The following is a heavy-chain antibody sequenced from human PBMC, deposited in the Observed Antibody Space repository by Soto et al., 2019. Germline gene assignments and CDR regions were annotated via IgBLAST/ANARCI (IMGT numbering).Heavy chain of an antibody. CDR2: INHSGST. J-gene: IGHJ4*02. Sequence: QVQLQQWGAGLLKPSETLPLTCAVYGGSFSGYYWSWIRQPPGKGLEWIGEINHSGSTNYNPSLKSRVTISVDTSKNQFSLKLSSVTAADTAVYYCARRTVTLRGLDYWGQGTLVTVSS. V-gene: IGHV4-34*01. D-gene: IGHD4-17*01. CDR1: GGSFSGYY. CDR3: ARRTVTLRGLDY.